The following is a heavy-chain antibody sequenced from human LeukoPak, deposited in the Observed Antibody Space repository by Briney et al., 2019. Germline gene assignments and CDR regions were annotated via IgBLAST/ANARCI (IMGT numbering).Heavy chain of an antibody. D-gene: IGHD3-16*01. CDR3: ARDLGCGDYLFY. CDR1: DYTYTSYG. CDR2: ISAYNGNT. V-gene: IGHV1-18*01. Sequence: ASVNVSCKASDYTYTSYGISWVRQAPGLGLEWMGWISAYNGNTNYAQKLQGRVTMTTDTSTSTAFMELRSLRSDDTAVYYCARDLGCGDYLFYWGQGTLVTVSS. J-gene: IGHJ4*02.